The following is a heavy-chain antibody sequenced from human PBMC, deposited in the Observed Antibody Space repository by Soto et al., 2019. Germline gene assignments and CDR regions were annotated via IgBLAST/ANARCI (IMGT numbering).Heavy chain of an antibody. CDR3: ATLMVAAYDSFYI. Sequence: PSETLSLTCTVSGDSVSSGSYYWSWLRQPPGKGLEWIGYIYYSGSTDYNPSLKSRVTISVDTSKNQFSLKLSSVTAADTAVYYCATLMVAAYDSFYIWGQGTMVTVS. CDR2: IYYSGST. D-gene: IGHD2-15*01. V-gene: IGHV4-61*01. CDR1: GDSVSSGSYY. J-gene: IGHJ3*02.